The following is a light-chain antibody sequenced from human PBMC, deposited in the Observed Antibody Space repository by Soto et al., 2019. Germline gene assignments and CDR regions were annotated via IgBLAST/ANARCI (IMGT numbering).Light chain of an antibody. V-gene: IGLV2-11*01. J-gene: IGLJ2*01. CDR1: SSDVGAFNY. Sequence: QSALTQPRSVSGYPGQSVTISCTGTSSDVGAFNYVSWYQQHPGKAPKLIIYDVTKRPSGVPDRFSGSKSGNTASLTISGLQADDEGDYYCCSYAGTYTFVFGGGTKLTVL. CDR2: DVT. CDR3: CSYAGTYTFV.